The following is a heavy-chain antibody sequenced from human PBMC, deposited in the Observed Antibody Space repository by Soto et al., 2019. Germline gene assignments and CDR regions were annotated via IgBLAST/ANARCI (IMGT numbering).Heavy chain of an antibody. D-gene: IGHD6-19*01. CDR1: GGTFSRYT. J-gene: IGHJ4*02. CDR2: VVPKIGSI. CDR3: ARDLHIAVAGAAFDY. Sequence: SVKVSCKAPGGTFSRYTINWVRQAPGQGLEWMGRVVPKIGSINFIQKFQGRLTLTADKSTRTAYMELSSLRPEDTAVYYCARDLHIAVAGAAFDYWGQGTLVTVSS. V-gene: IGHV1-69*08.